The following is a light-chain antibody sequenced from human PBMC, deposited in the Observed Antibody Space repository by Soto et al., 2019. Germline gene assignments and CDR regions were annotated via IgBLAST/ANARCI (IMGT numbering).Light chain of an antibody. CDR3: QQRYSTPR. V-gene: IGKV1-39*01. CDR2: AAS. Sequence: DIQMTQSPSSLSASVGDRVTITCRASQSISSYLNWYQQKPWKAPKLLIYAASSLQSGVPSRFSGSGSGTDFTLTISSLKPEDFATYYCQQRYSTPRFGPGTQVDIK. J-gene: IGKJ3*01. CDR1: QSISSY.